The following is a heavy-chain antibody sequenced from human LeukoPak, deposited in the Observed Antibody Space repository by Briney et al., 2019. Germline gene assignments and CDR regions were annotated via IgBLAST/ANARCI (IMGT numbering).Heavy chain of an antibody. CDR3: ARGVYCSGGSCYEDY. CDR2: INHSGRN. J-gene: IGHJ4*02. V-gene: IGHV4-34*01. D-gene: IGHD2-15*01. Sequence: PAETLSLTCAVYGPSFSGYYWSWLRQPPGKGLEWLGEINHSGRNNYNPSLKNRVTISVDTSKNHFSLKLSSETAADTAVYYCARGVYCSGGSCYEDYWGGGTLVSVSS. CDR1: GPSFSGYY.